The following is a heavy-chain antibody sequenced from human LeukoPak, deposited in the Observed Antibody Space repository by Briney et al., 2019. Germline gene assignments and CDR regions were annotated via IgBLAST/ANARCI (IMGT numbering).Heavy chain of an antibody. J-gene: IGHJ6*02. CDR3: AKDMPPGYYCYGMDV. D-gene: IGHD7-27*01. V-gene: IGHV3-43*02. Sequence: GGSLRLSCAVSAFTFDVYAMHWVRQAPGKGLEWVSLISGDGGSTYYADSVKGRFTISRDNSKHSLYLQMNSLRSEDTALDYCAKDMPPGYYCYGMDVWGQGTTVTVPS. CDR2: ISGDGGST. CDR1: AFTFDVYA.